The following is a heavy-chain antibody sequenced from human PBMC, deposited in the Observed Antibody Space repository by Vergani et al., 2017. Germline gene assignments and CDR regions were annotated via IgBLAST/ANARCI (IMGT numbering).Heavy chain of an antibody. V-gene: IGHV3-33*01. CDR2: VWFDGNKK. CDR3: ARQPNYFYYMDL. J-gene: IGHJ6*03. Sequence: QVQLVESGGGVVQPGRSLRLSCAASGFTFMNYGMHWVRQAPGKGLEWVAVVWFDGNKKYYADSVKGRFTVSRDNSKNTVYLQMNSLRAEDTAVFFCARQPNYFYYMDLWGKGP. CDR1: GFTFMNYG.